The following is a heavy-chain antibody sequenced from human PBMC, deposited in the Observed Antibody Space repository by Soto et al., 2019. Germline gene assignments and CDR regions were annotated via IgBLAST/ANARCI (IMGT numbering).Heavy chain of an antibody. CDR2: IIPIFGTA. CDR1: GGTFSSYA. J-gene: IGHJ5*02. Sequence: QVQLVQSGAEVKKPGSSVKVSCKASGGTFSSYAMSWVRQAHGQGLECLGGIIPIFGTANYAQRFQGRVTMTADKSTSTTYMGLGSLISEDTAVYYCARRFIWQRVLPALFDPWGQGTLVTVSS. D-gene: IGHD6-13*01. V-gene: IGHV1-69*06. CDR3: ARRFIWQRVLPALFDP.